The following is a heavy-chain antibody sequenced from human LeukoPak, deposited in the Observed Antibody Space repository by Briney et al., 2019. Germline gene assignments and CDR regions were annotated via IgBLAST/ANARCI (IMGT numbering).Heavy chain of an antibody. D-gene: IGHD6-19*01. V-gene: IGHV3-74*03. Sequence: GGSLRLSCAASGFIFSSYWMHWVRQKPGEGPLWLSRINGDGTSTAYAHSVQGRFIISRDNAKNTLYLQMNSLRVDDTAVYLQGSGIPPSDYWGLGTVVTVSS. CDR2: INGDGTST. J-gene: IGHJ4*02. CDR3: GSGIPPSDY. CDR1: GFIFSSYW.